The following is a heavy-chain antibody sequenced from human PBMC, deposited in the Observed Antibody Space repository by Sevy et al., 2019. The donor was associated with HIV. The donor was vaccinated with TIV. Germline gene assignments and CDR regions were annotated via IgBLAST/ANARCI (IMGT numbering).Heavy chain of an antibody. CDR2: INQDGSET. D-gene: IGHD3-10*01. CDR1: GFTFNRYW. Sequence: GGSLRLSCAASGFTFNRYWMGWVRQAPGKTLEWVANINQDGSETYVDSVKGRFTISRDNAKNSLYLQMNSLRAEDTAVYYCARGPDFGSGTDYFDPWGQGTLVTVSS. CDR3: ARGPDFGSGTDYFDP. J-gene: IGHJ5*02. V-gene: IGHV3-7*03.